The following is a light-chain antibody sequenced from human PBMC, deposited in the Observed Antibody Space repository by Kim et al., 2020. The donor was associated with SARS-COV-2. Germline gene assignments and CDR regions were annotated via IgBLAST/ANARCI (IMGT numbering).Light chain of an antibody. CDR2: SAS. J-gene: IGKJ4*01. CDR1: QGISNF. CDR3: QKYNSAPLT. V-gene: IGKV1-27*01. Sequence: ASIGDRRTSTCRASQGISNFLAWYQQKPGEVPKLLIYSASTLQSGVPSRFRGSGSGTDFTLTISSLQPEDVATYYCQKYNSAPLTFGGGTKVDIK.